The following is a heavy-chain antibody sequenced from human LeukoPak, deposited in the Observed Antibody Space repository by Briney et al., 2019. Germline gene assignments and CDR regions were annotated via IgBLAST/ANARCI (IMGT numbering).Heavy chain of an antibody. Sequence: SETLSLTCAVYGGSFSGYYWSWIRQPPGKGLEWIGEINHSGSTNYNPSLKSRVTISVDTSKNQFSLKLSSVTAADTAVYYCARIWLHTHYYHYGMDVWGQGTTVTVSS. CDR1: GGSFSGYY. V-gene: IGHV4-34*01. CDR2: INHSGST. CDR3: ARIWLHTHYYHYGMDV. D-gene: IGHD5-24*01. J-gene: IGHJ6*02.